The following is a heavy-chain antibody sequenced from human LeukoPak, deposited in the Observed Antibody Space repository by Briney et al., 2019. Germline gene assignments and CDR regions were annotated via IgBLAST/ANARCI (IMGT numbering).Heavy chain of an antibody. D-gene: IGHD1-26*01. CDR1: GFTFTSYA. J-gene: IGHJ4*02. V-gene: IGHV3-23*01. Sequence: GGSLSLSCAASGFTFTSYAMNWVRQAPGKGLEWVSGISGSGGSTYYADSVKGRFSISRDNSKNTLYLHLNSLRVEDTAEYYCAKAHGGSYHSGIDWGQGTLVIVSS. CDR2: ISGSGGST. CDR3: AKAHGGSYHSGID.